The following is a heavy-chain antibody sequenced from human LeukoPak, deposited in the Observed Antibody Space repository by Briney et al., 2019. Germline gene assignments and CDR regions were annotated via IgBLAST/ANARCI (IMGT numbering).Heavy chain of an antibody. CDR3: ARGGGRGCSSTSCYIPQDPRFDP. CDR1: GGSISSSSYY. J-gene: IGHJ5*02. V-gene: IGHV4-39*01. CDR2: IYYSGST. Sequence: SETLSLTCTVSGGSISSSSYYWGWIRQPPGKGLEWIGSIYYSGSTYYNPSLKSRVTISVDTSKNQFSLKLSSVTAADTAVYYCARGGGRGCSSTSCYIPQDPRFDPWGQGTLVTVSS. D-gene: IGHD2-2*02.